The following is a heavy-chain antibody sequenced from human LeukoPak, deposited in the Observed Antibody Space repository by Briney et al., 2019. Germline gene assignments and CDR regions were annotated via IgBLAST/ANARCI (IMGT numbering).Heavy chain of an antibody. J-gene: IGHJ5*02. CDR3: TTDRRT. CDR1: GFTFNTYA. Sequence: GGSLRLSCIVSGFTFNTYAIHWARQAPGKGLEWVGRIKSKTDGGTTDYAALVKGRFTISRDDSKNSLYLQMTSLTTEDTAVYYCTTDRRTWGQGTLVTVSS. V-gene: IGHV3-15*01. CDR2: IKSKTDGGTT.